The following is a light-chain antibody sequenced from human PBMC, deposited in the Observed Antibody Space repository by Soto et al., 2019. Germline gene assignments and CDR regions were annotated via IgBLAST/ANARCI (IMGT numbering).Light chain of an antibody. CDR3: MQALQSVT. J-gene: IGKJ1*01. Sequence: DIVMTQSPLSLPVTPGEPASIYCRSSQSLLHSNGYNYLVWYMQKPGQSPQLLIYLGSNRASGVPDRFSGSGSGTDFTLKISRVEAEDVGVYYCMQALQSVTFGQGTKVEIK. V-gene: IGKV2-28*01. CDR1: QSLLHSNGYNY. CDR2: LGS.